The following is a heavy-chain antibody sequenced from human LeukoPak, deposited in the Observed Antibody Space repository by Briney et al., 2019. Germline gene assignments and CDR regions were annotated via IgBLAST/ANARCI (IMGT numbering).Heavy chain of an antibody. Sequence: ASVKVSCKASGYTFTSYYMHWVRQAPGQGLEWMGWIRPYNGDTNYAQNFQGRVTMTRDTSISTANMEVTRLASDDTAVYYCARGRSGSSGWFAWGQGTLVTVSS. CDR1: GYTFTSYY. V-gene: IGHV1-2*02. J-gene: IGHJ4*02. CDR2: IRPYNGDT. D-gene: IGHD6-13*01. CDR3: ARGRSGSSGWFA.